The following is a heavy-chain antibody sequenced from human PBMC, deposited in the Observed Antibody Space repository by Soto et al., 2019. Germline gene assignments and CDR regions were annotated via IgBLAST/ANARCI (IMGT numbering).Heavy chain of an antibody. J-gene: IGHJ6*03. D-gene: IGHD6-13*01. CDR2: IKQDGSEK. CDR3: ARPPAADYYYYYMDV. CDR1: GFTFSSYW. Sequence: GGSLRLSRAASGFTFSSYWMSWVRQAPGKGLEWVANIKQDGSEKYYVDSVKGRFTISRDNAKNSLYLQMNSLRAEDTAVYYCARPPAADYYYYYMDVWGKGTTVTVSS. V-gene: IGHV3-7*01.